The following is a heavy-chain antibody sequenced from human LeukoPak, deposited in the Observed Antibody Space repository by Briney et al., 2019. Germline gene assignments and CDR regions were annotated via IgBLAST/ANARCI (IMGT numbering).Heavy chain of an antibody. J-gene: IGHJ6*03. CDR2: ISSSSSYI. V-gene: IGHV3-21*01. Sequence: PGGSLRLSCAASGFTFSSYSMNWVRQAPGKGLEWVSSISSSSSYIYYADSVKGRFTISRDNAKISLYLQMNSLRAEDTAVYYCARVPAAHYYYYYMDVWGKGTTVTVSS. CDR3: ARVPAAHYYYYYMDV. CDR1: GFTFSSYS. D-gene: IGHD2-2*01.